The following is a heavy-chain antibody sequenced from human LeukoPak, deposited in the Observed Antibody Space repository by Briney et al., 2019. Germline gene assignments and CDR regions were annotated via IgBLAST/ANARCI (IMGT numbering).Heavy chain of an antibody. J-gene: IGHJ3*02. CDR1: GFTFSSYS. CDR2: ISSSSSDI. D-gene: IGHD3-9*01. CDR3: ARDWYDNSDAFDI. V-gene: IGHV3-21*01. Sequence: GGSLRLSCAASGFTFSSYSMNWVRQAPGKGLEWVSSISSSSSDIYYADSVKGRFTISRENAKNSLDVQMNSLIAEDTAVYYCARDWYDNSDAFDIWGQGTMVTVSS.